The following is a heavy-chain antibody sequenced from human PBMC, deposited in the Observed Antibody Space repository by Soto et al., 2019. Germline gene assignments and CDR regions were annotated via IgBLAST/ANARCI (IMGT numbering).Heavy chain of an antibody. D-gene: IGHD4-4*01. Sequence: GWSLRLSCAASGFTFSSYAMSWVRQAPGKGLEWVSAISGSGGSTYYADSVKGRFTISRDNSKNTLYLQMNSLRAEDTAVYYCAKSDSTTVREYYFDYWGQGTLVTVSS. CDR2: ISGSGGST. J-gene: IGHJ4*02. CDR3: AKSDSTTVREYYFDY. CDR1: GFTFSSYA. V-gene: IGHV3-23*01.